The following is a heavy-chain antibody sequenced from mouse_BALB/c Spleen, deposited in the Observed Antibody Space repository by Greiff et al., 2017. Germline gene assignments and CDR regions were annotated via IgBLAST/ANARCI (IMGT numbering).Heavy chain of an antibody. CDR1: GYTFTSYW. CDR3: ARSGGYDGAMDY. Sequence: VQLVESGAELAKPGASVKMSCKASGYTFTSYWMHWVKQRPGQGLEWIGYINPSTGYTEYNQKFKDKATLTADKSSSTAYMQLSSLTSEDSAVYYCARSGGYDGAMDYWGQGTSVTVSS. CDR2: INPSTGYT. D-gene: IGHD2-14*01. V-gene: IGHV1-7*01. J-gene: IGHJ4*01.